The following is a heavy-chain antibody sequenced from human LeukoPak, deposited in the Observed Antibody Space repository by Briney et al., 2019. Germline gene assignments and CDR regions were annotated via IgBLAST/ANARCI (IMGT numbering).Heavy chain of an antibody. CDR3: ATQRGSYLWGTDFDY. J-gene: IGHJ4*02. CDR1: GYTFTTYY. V-gene: IGHV1-2*02. Sequence: GASVKVYCKASGYTFTTYYIHRVRLGPGQGLEWMGSINPNSGDTDYAQKFQGRVTMTRDTSISTAYMELSRLRSGDTAVYYCATQRGSYLWGTDFDYWGQGTLVTVSS. D-gene: IGHD3-16*01. CDR2: INPNSGDT.